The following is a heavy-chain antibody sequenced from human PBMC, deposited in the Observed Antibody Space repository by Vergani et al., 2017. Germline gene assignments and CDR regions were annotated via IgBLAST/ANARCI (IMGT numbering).Heavy chain of an antibody. D-gene: IGHD2-15*01. CDR2: IWYDGSNK. Sequence: QVQLVKSGGGVVQPGRSLRLSCAASGFTFSSYGMHWVRPAPGKGLEWVAIIWYDGSNKYYADSVKGRFTISRDNSKNTLYLQMNSLRAEDTAGYYCARDQRGYCSGGSCYSFVDWGQGTLVTGSS. CDR1: GFTFSSYG. V-gene: IGHV3-33*01. J-gene: IGHJ4*02. CDR3: ARDQRGYCSGGSCYSFVD.